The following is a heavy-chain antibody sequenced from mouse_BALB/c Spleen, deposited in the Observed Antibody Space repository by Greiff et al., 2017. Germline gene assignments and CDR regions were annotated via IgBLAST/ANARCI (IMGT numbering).Heavy chain of an antibody. Sequence: DVLLVESGGGLVKPGGSLKLSCAASGFTFSSYAMSWVRQTPEKRLEWVASISSGGSTYYPDSLKGRFTISRDNAGNILYLQMSSLRSEDTAMYYCARGYYDCDPAWFAYWGQGTLVTVSA. CDR1: GFTFSSYA. J-gene: IGHJ3*01. V-gene: IGHV5-6-5*01. CDR2: ISSGGST. D-gene: IGHD2-4*01. CDR3: ARGYYDCDPAWFAY.